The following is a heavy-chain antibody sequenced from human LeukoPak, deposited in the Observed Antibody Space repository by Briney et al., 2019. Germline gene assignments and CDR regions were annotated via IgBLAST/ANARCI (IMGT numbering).Heavy chain of an antibody. V-gene: IGHV4-59*01. Sequence: SETLSLTCTVSGGSISSYYWSWIRQPPGKGLEWIGYIYYSGSTNYNPSLKSRVTISVDTTKNQFSLKLSSLTAADTAVYYCARGDSSGPTRAEYFQHWGQGTLVTVSS. J-gene: IGHJ1*01. CDR3: ARGDSSGPTRAEYFQH. CDR1: GGSISSYY. CDR2: IYYSGST. D-gene: IGHD3-22*01.